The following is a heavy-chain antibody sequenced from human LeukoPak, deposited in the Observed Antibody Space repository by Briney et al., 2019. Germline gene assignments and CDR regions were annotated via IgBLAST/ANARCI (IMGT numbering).Heavy chain of an antibody. Sequence: GRSLRLSCAASGFTFSSYGMHWVRQAPGKGLEWVAVIWYDGSNRYYADSVKGRFTISRDNSKNTLYLQMNSLRAEDTAVYYCASDGVGYDSSGYYYYWGQGTLVTVSS. CDR2: IWYDGSNR. D-gene: IGHD3-22*01. V-gene: IGHV3-33*01. CDR3: ASDGVGYDSSGYYYY. J-gene: IGHJ4*02. CDR1: GFTFSSYG.